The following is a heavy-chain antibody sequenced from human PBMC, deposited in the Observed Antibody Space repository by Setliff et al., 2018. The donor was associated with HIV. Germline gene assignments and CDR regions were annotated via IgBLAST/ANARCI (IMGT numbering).Heavy chain of an antibody. Sequence: SETLSLTCTVSRDSINGHRWSWIRQPPGKGLEWTGSIHYSGITHYNPSLKSRLTMSVDTSKNQFSLKLSSVTAADTAVYYCARGDGYRANDAYYDTGMDVWGQGITVTVSS. V-gene: IGHV4-59*11. CDR2: IHYSGIT. J-gene: IGHJ6*02. D-gene: IGHD5-12*01. CDR3: ARGDGYRANDAYYDTGMDV. CDR1: RDSINGHR.